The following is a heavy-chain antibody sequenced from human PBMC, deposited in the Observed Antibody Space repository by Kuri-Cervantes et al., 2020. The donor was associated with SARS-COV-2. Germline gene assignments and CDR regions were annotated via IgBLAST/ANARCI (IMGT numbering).Heavy chain of an antibody. V-gene: IGHV4-39*07. CDR3: ARESSSSWYWFDP. Sequence: SETLSLTCTVSGGSISSSSYYWGWIRQPPGKGLEWIGSIYHSGSTYYNPSLKSRVTISVDTSKNQFSLKLSSVTAADTAVYYCARESSSSWYWFDPWGQGTLVTVSS. J-gene: IGHJ5*02. CDR2: IYHSGST. D-gene: IGHD6-13*01. CDR1: GGSISSSSYY.